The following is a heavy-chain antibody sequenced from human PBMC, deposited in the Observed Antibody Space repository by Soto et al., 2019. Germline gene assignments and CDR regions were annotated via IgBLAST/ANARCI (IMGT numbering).Heavy chain of an antibody. CDR3: AKDGDAYGRDLDS. V-gene: IGHV3-7*03. J-gene: IGHJ4*02. CDR1: GFTFSGYW. D-gene: IGHD3-10*01. CDR2: INQDGSEK. Sequence: EVQLVESGGGLVQPGGSLRLSCAASGFTFSGYWMDWVRQAPGKGLEWVANINQDGSEKYYVDSVKGRFTISRDNAKNSLFLQMNSLRAEDTAVYYCAKDGDAYGRDLDSWGKGTLVTVSS.